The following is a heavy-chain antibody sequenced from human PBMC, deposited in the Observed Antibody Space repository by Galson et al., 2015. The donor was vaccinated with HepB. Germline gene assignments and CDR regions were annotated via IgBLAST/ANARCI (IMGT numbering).Heavy chain of an antibody. D-gene: IGHD3-10*01. CDR1: GYTFTRYA. V-gene: IGHV1-2*06. CDR3: ASPSSSGSYFPDY. J-gene: IGHJ4*02. CDR2: INPNNGDT. Sequence: SVKVSCKASGYTFTRYAMNWVRQAPGQGLEWMGRINPNNGDTNYAQNFQGRVAMTTDTSISTAYMELSGLRSGDTAIYYCASPSSSGSYFPDYWGRGTPVTVSS.